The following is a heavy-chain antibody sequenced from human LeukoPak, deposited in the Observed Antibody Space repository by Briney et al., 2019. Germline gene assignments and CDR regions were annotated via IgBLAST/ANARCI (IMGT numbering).Heavy chain of an antibody. Sequence: GRSLRLSCAASGFTFDDYAMHWVRQAPGKGLEWVSGISSNSGSTDYADSVKGRFTISRDNAKNSLYLQMNSLRAEDTALYYCTKGAHYYDSSGYWSWGQGTLVTVSS. CDR2: ISSNSGST. D-gene: IGHD3-22*01. CDR3: TKGAHYYDSSGYWS. V-gene: IGHV3-9*01. J-gene: IGHJ5*02. CDR1: GFTFDDYA.